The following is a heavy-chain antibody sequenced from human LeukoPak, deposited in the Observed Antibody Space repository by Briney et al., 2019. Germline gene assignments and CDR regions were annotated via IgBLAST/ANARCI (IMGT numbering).Heavy chain of an antibody. Sequence: GGSLRLSCAASGFTFSSYAMSWVRQAPGKGLEWVSAIFSGGSTFYADSVTGRFTISRDNSKNTVYLEMNSLRAEDTAVYYCARDLKTSGWYGDFDYWGQGTLVTVSS. CDR3: ARDLKTSGWYGDFDY. J-gene: IGHJ4*02. D-gene: IGHD6-19*01. CDR1: GFTFSSYA. CDR2: IFSGGST. V-gene: IGHV3-53*01.